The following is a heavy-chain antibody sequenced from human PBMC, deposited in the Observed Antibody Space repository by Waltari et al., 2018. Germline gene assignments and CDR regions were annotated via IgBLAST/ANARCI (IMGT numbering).Heavy chain of an antibody. CDR3: ATHYDSSGYFNFDY. J-gene: IGHJ4*02. V-gene: IGHV1-2*04. D-gene: IGHD3-22*01. CDR1: GYTFTGYY. Sequence: QVQLVQSGAEVKKPGASVKVSCKASGYTFTGYYMHWMRQAPGQGLEWMGWINPNSGGTNYAQKFQGWVTMTRDTSISTAYMELSRLRSDDTAVYYCATHYDSSGYFNFDYWGQGTLVTVSS. CDR2: INPNSGGT.